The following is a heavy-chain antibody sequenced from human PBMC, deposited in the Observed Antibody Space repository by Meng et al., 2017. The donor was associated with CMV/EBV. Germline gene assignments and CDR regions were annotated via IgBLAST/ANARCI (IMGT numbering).Heavy chain of an antibody. CDR2: IYWDDDK. V-gene: IGHV2-5*02. J-gene: IGHJ5*02. CDR1: GFSLSTSGVG. D-gene: IGHD3-9*01. Sequence: TLEESCPQLVTPTPPITLTSTISGFSLSTSGVGVCCIRQPPVKALEWLALIYWDDDKRYSPSLKSRITITKDTSKNQVVLTMTNMDPVDTATYYCAHQLRYFDWVNNWFAPWGQGTLVTVSS. CDR3: AHQLRYFDWVNNWFAP.